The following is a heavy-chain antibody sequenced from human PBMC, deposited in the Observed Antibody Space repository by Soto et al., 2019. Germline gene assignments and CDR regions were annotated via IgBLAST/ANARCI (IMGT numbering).Heavy chain of an antibody. CDR3: AKHEGYCSTTTCYNFDY. J-gene: IGHJ4*02. CDR1: GYSFTSYW. D-gene: IGHD2-2*01. V-gene: IGHV5-51*01. Sequence: GESLKISCKGSGYSFTSYWIGWVRQMPGKGLEWMGIIYPGDSDTRYSPSFQGQVTISAEKSISTAYLHWSSLKASDTAIYYCAKHEGYCSTTTCYNFDYWGQGTLVTVSS. CDR2: IYPGDSDT.